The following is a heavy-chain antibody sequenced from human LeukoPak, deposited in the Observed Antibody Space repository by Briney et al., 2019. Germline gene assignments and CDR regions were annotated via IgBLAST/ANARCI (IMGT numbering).Heavy chain of an antibody. CDR2: ISGSGGST. CDR1: GFTFSSYS. J-gene: IGHJ4*02. V-gene: IGHV3-23*01. D-gene: IGHD6-6*01. Sequence: GGSLRLSCAASGFTFSSYSMNWVRQAPGKGLEWVSAISGSGGSTYYADSVKGRFTISRDNSKNTLYLQMNSLRAEDTAVYYCAKDNSSSSGFFDYWGQGTLVTVSS. CDR3: AKDNSSSSGFFDY.